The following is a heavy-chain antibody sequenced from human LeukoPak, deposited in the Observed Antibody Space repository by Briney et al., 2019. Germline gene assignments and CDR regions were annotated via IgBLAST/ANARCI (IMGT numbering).Heavy chain of an antibody. CDR1: GFTFSSYA. V-gene: IGHV3-64D*06. CDR2: ISSNGGST. CDR3: VKRLNNYFDY. Sequence: PGGTLRLSCSASGFTFSSYAMHWVRQAPGKGLEVVSGISSNGGSTYYTDPVKGRLTISRDNSKNTVYLQMSSLRPEDTAVYFCVKRLNNYFDYWGQGTLVTVSS. D-gene: IGHD4/OR15-4a*01. J-gene: IGHJ4*02.